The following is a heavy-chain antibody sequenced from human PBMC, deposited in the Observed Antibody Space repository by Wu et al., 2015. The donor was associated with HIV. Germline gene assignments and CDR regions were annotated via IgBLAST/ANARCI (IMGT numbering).Heavy chain of an antibody. CDR2: INPNSGGT. V-gene: IGHV1-2*02. J-gene: IGHJ4*02. Sequence: QVQLVQSGAEVKKPGASVKVSCKTSGYIFTGYYIQWVRQAPGQGLEWMGWINPNSGGTNYAQKFQGRVTLTRDTSISTAYMELSTLRSDDTAVYYCASAYYDMVTGHLGIGAYWGQGTLVTVSS. CDR3: ASAYYDMVTGHLGIGAY. D-gene: IGHD3-9*01. CDR1: GYIFTGYY.